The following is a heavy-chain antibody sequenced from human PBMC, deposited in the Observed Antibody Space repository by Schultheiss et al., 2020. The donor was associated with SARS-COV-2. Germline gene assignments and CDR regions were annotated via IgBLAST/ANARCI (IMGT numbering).Heavy chain of an antibody. V-gene: IGHV4-34*01. D-gene: IGHD3-22*01. CDR1: GGSISSYY. J-gene: IGHJ4*02. CDR2: INHSGST. CDR3: ASLMGSGYYRDY. Sequence: SETLSLTCTVSGGSISSYYWSWIRQPPGKGLEWIGEINHSGSTNYNPSLKSRVTISVDTSKNQFSLKLSSVTAADTAVYYCASLMGSGYYRDYWGQGTLVTVS.